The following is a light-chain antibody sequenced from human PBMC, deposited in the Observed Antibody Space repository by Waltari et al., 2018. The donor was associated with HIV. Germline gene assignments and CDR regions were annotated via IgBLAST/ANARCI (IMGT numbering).Light chain of an antibody. CDR1: SSNIGSNT. CDR2: SNN. CDR3: AAWDDSLIGPV. J-gene: IGLJ3*02. Sequence: QSVLTQPPSASGTPGQRVIISCSGRSSNIGSNTVHWYQQRPGTAPNLLIYSNNQRPSGVPDRLSGSKSGTSASLAISGLQSEDEANYYCAAWDDSLIGPVFGGGTKLTVL. V-gene: IGLV1-44*01.